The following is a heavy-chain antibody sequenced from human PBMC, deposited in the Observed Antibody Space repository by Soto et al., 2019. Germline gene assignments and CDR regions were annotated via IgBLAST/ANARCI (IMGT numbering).Heavy chain of an antibody. CDR1: GDSVTSVNYF. V-gene: IGHV4-61*01. CDR2: ISNIGIS. CDR3: ARGEGNSYCADHFGT. D-gene: IGHD2-21*01. Sequence: SETLSLTCAVSGDSVTSVNYFWTWIRQPPGGGLEWIGYISNIGISKYNPSLKSRVAMSQDTSKNQFSLNLHSVTAADTAVYFCARGEGNSYCADHFGTWGQGALVTV. J-gene: IGHJ5*02.